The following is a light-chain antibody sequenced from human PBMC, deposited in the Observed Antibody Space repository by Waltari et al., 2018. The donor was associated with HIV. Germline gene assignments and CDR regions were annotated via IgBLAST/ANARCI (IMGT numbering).Light chain of an antibody. J-gene: IGLJ2*01. Sequence: QSALTQPASVSGSPGQSITISCTGTSSDVGGYKYVSWYQQHPGKAPKLMIYDVSKRPSGVSNRFSGSKSGNTASLTISGLQAEDETDYYCSSYTSSSTVVFGGGTKVTVL. CDR3: SSYTSSSTVV. CDR1: SSDVGGYKY. V-gene: IGLV2-14*03. CDR2: DVS.